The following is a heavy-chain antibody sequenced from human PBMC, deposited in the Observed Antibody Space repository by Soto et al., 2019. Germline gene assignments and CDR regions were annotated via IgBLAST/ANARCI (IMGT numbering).Heavy chain of an antibody. Sequence: PSETLSLTCAVYGGSFSGYYWSWIRQPPGKGLEWIGEINHSGSTNYNPSLKSRVTISVDTSKNQFSLKLSSVTAADTAVYYCASWYYYDSSGYRRGMDVWGQLTTVTVSS. D-gene: IGHD3-22*01. CDR1: GGSFSGYY. J-gene: IGHJ6*02. CDR3: ASWYYYDSSGYRRGMDV. CDR2: INHSGST. V-gene: IGHV4-34*01.